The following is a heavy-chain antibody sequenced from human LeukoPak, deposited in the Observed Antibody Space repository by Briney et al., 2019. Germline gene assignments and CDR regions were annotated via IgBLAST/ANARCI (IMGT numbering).Heavy chain of an antibody. CDR2: ISYDGSNK. CDR3: ARDTGYSSGGDAFDI. J-gene: IGHJ3*02. Sequence: TGGSVRLSCAASGFTFSSYAMHWVRQAPGKGLEWVAVISYDGSNKYYADSVKGRFTISRDNSKNTLYLQMNSLRAEDTAVYYCARDTGYSSGGDAFDIWGQGTMVTVSS. CDR1: GFTFSSYA. D-gene: IGHD6-19*01. V-gene: IGHV3-30*04.